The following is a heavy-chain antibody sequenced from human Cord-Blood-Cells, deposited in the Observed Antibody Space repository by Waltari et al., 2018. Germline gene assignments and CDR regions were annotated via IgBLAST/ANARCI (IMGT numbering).Heavy chain of an antibody. V-gene: IGHV4-61*09. CDR1: GGSISSGSYY. Sequence: QVQLQESGPGLVKPSQTLSLTCTVSGGSISSGSYYWSWIRQPAGKGLEWIGYIYTSGSTNYTPSLKSRVTISVDTSKNQFSLKLSSVTAADTAVYYCARIKDIVLMVYDYWGQGTLVTVSS. D-gene: IGHD2-8*01. CDR2: IYTSGST. CDR3: ARIKDIVLMVYDY. J-gene: IGHJ4*02.